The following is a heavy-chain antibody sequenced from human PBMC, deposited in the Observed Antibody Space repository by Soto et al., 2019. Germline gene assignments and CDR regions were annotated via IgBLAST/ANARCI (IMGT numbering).Heavy chain of an antibody. J-gene: IGHJ4*02. V-gene: IGHV1-69*01. CDR3: ARGGFVGSYPFDY. D-gene: IGHD1-26*01. CDR1: GGTLSSYA. Sequence: VQLVQSGAEVKKPGCSVKVSCKASGGTLSSYAISWVRQAPGQGLEWMGGIIPIFGTANYAQKFQGRVTITAAESTSTAYMGLRSLRSEYTAVYYCARGGFVGSYPFDYWGRGTLVAVSS. CDR2: IIPIFGTA.